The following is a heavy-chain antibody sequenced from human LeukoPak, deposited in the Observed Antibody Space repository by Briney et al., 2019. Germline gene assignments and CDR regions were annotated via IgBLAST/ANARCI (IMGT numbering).Heavy chain of an antibody. V-gene: IGHV4-39*01. Sequence: PSETLSLTCTVSGASISGSGYYWCWIRQPPGKGLEWIGSIYSSGSTCYNASLQSRVTISIETSKNQISLRLNSVTAADTAMYYCAKSGGYGLIDYWGQGTLVTVSS. D-gene: IGHD1-26*01. CDR3: AKSGGYGLIDY. J-gene: IGHJ4*02. CDR1: GASISGSGYY. CDR2: IYSSGST.